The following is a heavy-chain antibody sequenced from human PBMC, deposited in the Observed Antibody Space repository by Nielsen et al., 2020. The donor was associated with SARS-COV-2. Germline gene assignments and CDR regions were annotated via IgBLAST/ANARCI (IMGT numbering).Heavy chain of an antibody. CDR3: ARVGRFGELLADY. D-gene: IGHD3-10*01. J-gene: IGHJ4*02. CDR1: GGSISSGDYY. CDR2: IYYSGST. V-gene: IGHV4-30-4*01. Sequence: SETLSLTCTVSGGSISSGDYYWSWIRQPPGKGLEWIGYIYYSGSTYYNPSLKSRVTISVGTSKNQFSLKLSSVTAADTAVYYCARVGRFGELLADYWGQGTLVTVSS.